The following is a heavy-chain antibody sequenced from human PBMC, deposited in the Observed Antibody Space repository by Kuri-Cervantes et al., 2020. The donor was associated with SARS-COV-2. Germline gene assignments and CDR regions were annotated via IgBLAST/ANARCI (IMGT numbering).Heavy chain of an antibody. CDR1: GFTFSGHW. J-gene: IGHJ4*02. D-gene: IGHD1-1*01. CDR2: INPDGSYT. Sequence: ETLSLTCAASGFTFSGHWIHWVRQAPGKGLVWVSRINPDGSYTNNADSVKGRFTLSRDNAKNMLFLQMNSLRAENTAVYYCVRDGDHWNFDYWGQGTLVTVSS. CDR3: VRDGDHWNFDY. V-gene: IGHV3-74*01.